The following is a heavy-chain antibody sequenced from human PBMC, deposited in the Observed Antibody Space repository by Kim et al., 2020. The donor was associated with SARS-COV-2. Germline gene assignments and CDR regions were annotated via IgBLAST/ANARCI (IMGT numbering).Heavy chain of an antibody. Sequence: GGSLRLSCAASGFTFSSYWMHWVRQVRQAPGKGLVWVSRINGDGSSTDYADSVKGRFTISRDNTKNTLFLQMNSLRTEDTAVYYCILVAKAAADLRLDYWGQGPLVTVSS. V-gene: IGHV3-74*01. CDR2: INGDGSST. CDR1: GFTFSSYW. J-gene: IGHJ4*02. D-gene: IGHD6-13*01. CDR3: ILVAKAAADLRLDY.